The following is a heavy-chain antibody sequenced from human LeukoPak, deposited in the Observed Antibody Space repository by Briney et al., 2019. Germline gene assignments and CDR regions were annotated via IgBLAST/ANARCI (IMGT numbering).Heavy chain of an antibody. D-gene: IGHD3-10*01. CDR3: AKGITTVRGVPHGTIFDY. CDR2: ISYDGSNK. Sequence: GGSLRLSCAASGFTFSSYAMSWVRQAPGKGLEWVAVISYDGSNKYYADSVKGRFTISRDNSKNTLYLQMNSLRAEATAVYYCAKGITTVRGVPHGTIFDYWGQGTLVTVSS. J-gene: IGHJ4*02. V-gene: IGHV3-30*18. CDR1: GFTFSSYA.